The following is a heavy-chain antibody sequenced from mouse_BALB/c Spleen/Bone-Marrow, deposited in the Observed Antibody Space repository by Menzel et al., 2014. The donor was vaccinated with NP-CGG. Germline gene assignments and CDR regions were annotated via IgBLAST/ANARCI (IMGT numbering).Heavy chain of an antibody. CDR1: GYIFTSYY. Sequence: QVQLQQSGPELVKPGASVKMSCKASGYIFTSYYLHWVKQRPGQGLEWIGWIYPGDGSTKYNEKFKGKTTLTADKSSSTTYMLLSRLTSEDSAIYFCAYDYDYAMDYWGQGTSVTVSS. J-gene: IGHJ4*01. CDR2: IYPGDGST. V-gene: IGHV1S56*01. CDR3: AYDYDYAMDY. D-gene: IGHD2-4*01.